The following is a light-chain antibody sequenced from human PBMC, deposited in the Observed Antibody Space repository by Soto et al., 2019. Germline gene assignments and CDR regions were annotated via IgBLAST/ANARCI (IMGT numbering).Light chain of an antibody. CDR3: CSYTSSSTYV. CDR2: DVN. V-gene: IGLV2-14*01. Sequence: QSVLTQPASLSGFPGQSITISCTGTSSDVGGYNYVSWYQQHPGKAPKLMIFDVNNRPSGVSNRFSGSKSGNTASLTISGLQAEDEADYYCCSYTSSSTYVFGTGTKVTVL. J-gene: IGLJ1*01. CDR1: SSDVGGYNY.